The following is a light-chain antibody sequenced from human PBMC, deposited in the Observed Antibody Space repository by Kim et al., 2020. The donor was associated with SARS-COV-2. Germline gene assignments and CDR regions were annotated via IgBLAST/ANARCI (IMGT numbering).Light chain of an antibody. V-gene: IGLV3-19*01. J-gene: IGLJ2*01. CDR2: VKN. Sequence: SSELTQDPAVSVALGQTVRITCQGDSLRSYYATWYQQKPRQAPILVVYVKNNRPSGFPDRSSGSSSENTASLTIIGPQAEDEADYYCNSRDSNDNVLFG. CDR3: NSRDSNDNVL. CDR1: SLRSYY.